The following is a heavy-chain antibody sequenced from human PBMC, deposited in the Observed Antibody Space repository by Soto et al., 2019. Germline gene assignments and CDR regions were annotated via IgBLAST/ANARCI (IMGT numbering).Heavy chain of an antibody. CDR2: ISSSSSTI. D-gene: IGHD3-10*01. Sequence: HPGGSLRLSCAVSGFTFSSYSMNWVRQAPGKGLEWVSYISSSSSTIDYADSVKGRFTISRDNAKNSLYLQMNSLRAEDTAVYYCARGRYYGSGDIWGQGTMVTVSS. V-gene: IGHV3-48*01. CDR1: GFTFSSYS. CDR3: ARGRYYGSGDI. J-gene: IGHJ3*02.